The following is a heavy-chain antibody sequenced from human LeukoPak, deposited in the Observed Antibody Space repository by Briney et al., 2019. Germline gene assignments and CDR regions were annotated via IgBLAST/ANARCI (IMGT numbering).Heavy chain of an antibody. Sequence: SETLSLTCTVCTGSLSSYYWSWIRQPAGKGLEWIGRIYTRGSPNYNTSLKSRVTMSVDTSKNQFSMKLSSVTAAHTAVYYCARDHYDVLTGYSDAAFDYWGQGTLVTVSS. D-gene: IGHD3-9*01. J-gene: IGHJ4*02. CDR1: TGSLSSYY. V-gene: IGHV4-4*07. CDR2: IYTRGSP. CDR3: ARDHYDVLTGYSDAAFDY.